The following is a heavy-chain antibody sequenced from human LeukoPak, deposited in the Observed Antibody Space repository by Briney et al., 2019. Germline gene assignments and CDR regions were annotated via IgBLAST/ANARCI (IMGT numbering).Heavy chain of an antibody. V-gene: IGHV4-59*08. CDR1: GGSISSYY. CDR2: IYYSGGT. Sequence: SETLSLTCTVSGGSISSYYWSWIRQPPGKGLEWIGYIYYSGGTNYNPSLKSRGTISVDTSKNQFSLKLSSVTAADTAVYYCARHGSSGWYKTNWFDPWGQGTLVTVSS. CDR3: ARHGSSGWYKTNWFDP. J-gene: IGHJ5*02. D-gene: IGHD6-19*01.